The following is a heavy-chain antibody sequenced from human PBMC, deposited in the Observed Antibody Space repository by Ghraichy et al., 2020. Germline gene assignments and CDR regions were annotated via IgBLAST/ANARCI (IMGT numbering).Heavy chain of an antibody. CDR3: ARDGGYFYDF. V-gene: IGHV3-11*01. Sequence: GGSLRLSCAASGFDFADYYMAWIRLAPGKGLEWVSYISGLGTTIYYADSVQGRFTISKDSANNSLYLQMNSLRAEDTAVYFCARDGGYFYDFWGQGTLVTVSS. CDR2: ISGLGTTI. D-gene: IGHD3-22*01. CDR1: GFDFADYY. J-gene: IGHJ4*02.